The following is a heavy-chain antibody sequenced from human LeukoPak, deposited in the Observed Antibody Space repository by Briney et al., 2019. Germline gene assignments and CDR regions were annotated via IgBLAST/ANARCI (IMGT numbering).Heavy chain of an antibody. D-gene: IGHD3-10*01. CDR3: ARDEDGSGSYYNGEVDY. V-gene: IGHV3-21*01. CDR2: ISSSSSSYI. J-gene: IGHJ4*02. Sequence: GGSLRLSCAASGFYFSTYAMSWVRQAPGKGLEWVSSISSSSSSYIYYADSVKGRFTISRDNAKNSLYLQMNSLRAEDTAVYYCARDEDGSGSYYNGEVDYWGQGTLVTVSS. CDR1: GFYFSTYA.